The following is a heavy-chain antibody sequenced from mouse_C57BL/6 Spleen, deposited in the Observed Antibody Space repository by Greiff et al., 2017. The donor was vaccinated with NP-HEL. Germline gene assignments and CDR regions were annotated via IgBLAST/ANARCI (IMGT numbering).Heavy chain of an antibody. J-gene: IGHJ1*03. CDR2: IDPSDSET. D-gene: IGHD1-1*01. CDR1: GYTFTSYW. Sequence: QVQLQQPGAELVRPGSSVKLSCKASGYTFTSYWMHWVKQRPIQGLEWIGNIDPSDSETHYNQKFKDKATLTVDKSSSTAYMQLSSLTSEDSAVYYCARSAYYGSSPHWYFDVWGTGTTVTVSS. CDR3: ARSAYYGSSPHWYFDV. V-gene: IGHV1-52*01.